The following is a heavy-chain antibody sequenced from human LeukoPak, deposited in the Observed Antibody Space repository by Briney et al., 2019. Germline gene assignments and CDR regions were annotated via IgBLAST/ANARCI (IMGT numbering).Heavy chain of an antibody. CDR2: IYYSGST. CDR1: GGSISSYY. D-gene: IGHD5-18*01. J-gene: IGHJ4*02. V-gene: IGHV4-59*08. Sequence: SETLSLTCTVSGGSISSYYRSWIRRPPGKGLEWIGYIYYSGSTNYNPSLKSRVTISVDTSKNQFSLKLSSVTAADTAVYYCARRGYSYGFDYWGQGTLVTVSS. CDR3: ARRGYSYGFDY.